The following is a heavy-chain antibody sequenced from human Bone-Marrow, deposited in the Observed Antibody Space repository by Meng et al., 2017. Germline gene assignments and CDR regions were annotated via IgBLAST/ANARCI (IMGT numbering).Heavy chain of an antibody. D-gene: IGHD6-6*01. CDR3: ARGLRAARPLLFGY. V-gene: IGHV4-34*01. CDR2: INHSGST. Sequence: QVQLQQWCAGLLKPSETLSLTCAVYGGSFSGYYWSWIRQPPGKGLEWIGEINHSGSTNYNPSLKSRVTIAVDTSKNQFSLKLSSVTAADTAVYYCARGLRAARPLLFGYWGQGTLVTVSS. J-gene: IGHJ4*02. CDR1: GGSFSGYY.